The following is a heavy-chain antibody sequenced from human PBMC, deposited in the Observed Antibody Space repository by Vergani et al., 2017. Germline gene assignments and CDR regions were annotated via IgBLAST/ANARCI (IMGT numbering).Heavy chain of an antibody. CDR3: AKARAQVWYFDL. J-gene: IGHJ2*01. V-gene: IGHV3-23*01. CDR2: IIGSGGST. Sequence: EVQLLESGGGLVQPGGSLRLSCAASGFTFSSYAMSWVRQAPGKGLEWVSAIIGSGGSTYYADSVKGRFTISRDNSKNTLYLQMNSLRAEDTAVYYCAKARAQVWYFDLWGRGTLVTVSS. CDR1: GFTFSSYA.